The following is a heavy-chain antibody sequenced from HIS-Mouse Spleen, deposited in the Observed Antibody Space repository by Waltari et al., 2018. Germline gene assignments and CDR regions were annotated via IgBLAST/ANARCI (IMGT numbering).Heavy chain of an antibody. CDR3: ARDFHDFWSGYYGGDKKHDAFDI. V-gene: IGHV4-4*07. CDR2: IYTSGST. D-gene: IGHD3-3*01. CDR1: GGSISSYY. J-gene: IGHJ3*02. Sequence: QVQLQESGPGLVKPSETLSLTCTVSGGSISSYYWSWIRQPAGKGLEWIGRIYTSGSTNNHPSLQSRGTMSVDTSKNQFSLKLSSVTAADTAVYYCARDFHDFWSGYYGGDKKHDAFDIWGQGTMVTVSS.